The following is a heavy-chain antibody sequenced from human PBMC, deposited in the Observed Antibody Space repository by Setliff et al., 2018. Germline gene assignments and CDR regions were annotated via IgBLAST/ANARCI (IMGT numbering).Heavy chain of an antibody. V-gene: IGHV3-15*07. CDR2: IKGKNDGLAT. CDR1: GFTFSTAW. Sequence: GESLKISCAASGFTFSTAWMNWVRQAPGKGLEWVGRIKGKNDGLATDYAAPVKGRFTISRDDSKNTLYLQMSSLKTEDTAVYYCTTDPSPTFGGVIGAAFDFWGQGTMVTVSS. D-gene: IGHD3-16*01. CDR3: TTDPSPTFGGVIGAAFDF. J-gene: IGHJ3*01.